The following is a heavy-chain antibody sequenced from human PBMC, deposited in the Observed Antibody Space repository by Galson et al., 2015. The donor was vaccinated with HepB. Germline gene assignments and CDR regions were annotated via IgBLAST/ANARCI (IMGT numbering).Heavy chain of an antibody. Sequence: SLRLSCAASGFTFSSFGIHWFRQAPGKGLEWVAVISYDGSNKYYADSVKGRFTISRDNSKNTLYLQMNSLRAEDTAVYYCAKSGDLAVRKIDYYYMDVWGKGTTVTVSS. D-gene: IGHD1-26*01. CDR3: AKSGDLAVRKIDYYYMDV. CDR1: GFTFSSFG. CDR2: ISYDGSNK. V-gene: IGHV3-30*18. J-gene: IGHJ6*03.